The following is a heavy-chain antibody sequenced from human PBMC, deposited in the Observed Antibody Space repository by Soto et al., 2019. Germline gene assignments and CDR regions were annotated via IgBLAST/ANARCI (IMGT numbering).Heavy chain of an antibody. J-gene: IGHJ6*03. Sequence: KTSETLSLTCTVSGGSISSYYWSWIRQPPGKGLEWIGYIYYSGSTNYNPSLKSRVTISVDTSKNQFSLKLSSVTAADTAVYYCARVYRGWRLYYYYYMDVSGKGTTVTVSS. CDR2: IYYSGST. CDR1: GGSISSYY. V-gene: IGHV4-59*01. D-gene: IGHD6-19*01. CDR3: ARVYRGWRLYYYYYMDV.